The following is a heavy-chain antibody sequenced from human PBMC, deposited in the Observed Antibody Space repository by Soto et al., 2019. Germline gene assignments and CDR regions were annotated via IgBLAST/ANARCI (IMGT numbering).Heavy chain of an antibody. D-gene: IGHD1-7*01. J-gene: IGHJ4*02. V-gene: IGHV4-34*01. CDR1: GGSFSGYY. CDR2: INHSGST. CDR3: ASARGTTSH. Sequence: QVQLQQWGAGLLKPSETLSLTCAVYGGSFSGYYWSWIRQPPGKGLEWIGEINHSGSTNYNPSLKRRVTISVDTSKNQFSRRLSSVTAADTAVYYCASARGTTSHWGQGTLVTVSS.